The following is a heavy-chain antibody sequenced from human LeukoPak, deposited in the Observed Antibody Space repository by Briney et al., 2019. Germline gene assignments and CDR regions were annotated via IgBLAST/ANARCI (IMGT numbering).Heavy chain of an antibody. CDR2: MNPESGGT. J-gene: IGHJ5*02. Sequence: ASVKVSCKASGYTFTGYYMHWVRQAPGQGLEWMGWMNPESGGTNYAQKFQGRVTMTRDTSISTAYMELSSLRSEDTAVYYCARGGGRVNWFDPWGQGTLVTVSS. V-gene: IGHV1-2*02. D-gene: IGHD2-15*01. CDR1: GYTFTGYY. CDR3: ARGGGRVNWFDP.